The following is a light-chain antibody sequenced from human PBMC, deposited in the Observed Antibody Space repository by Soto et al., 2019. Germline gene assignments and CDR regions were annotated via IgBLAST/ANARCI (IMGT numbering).Light chain of an antibody. V-gene: IGKV1-9*01. CDR3: QHYNSYSEA. J-gene: IGKJ1*01. Sequence: DILLTQSPSFLSSSVGDRVTITCRASQSISSNLAWYQQKPGKVPKLLISAASTLQSGVPSRFSGSGSGTDFTLTISSPQPDDFATYYCQHYNSYSEAFGQGTKVDIK. CDR2: AAS. CDR1: QSISSN.